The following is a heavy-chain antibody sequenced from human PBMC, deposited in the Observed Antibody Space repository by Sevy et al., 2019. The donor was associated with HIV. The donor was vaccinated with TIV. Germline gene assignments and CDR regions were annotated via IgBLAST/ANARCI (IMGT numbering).Heavy chain of an antibody. CDR2: ISHDGGTQ. J-gene: IGHJ4*02. D-gene: IGHD5-12*01. V-gene: IGHV3-30*03. CDR3: ARVIRRDGYMDPGY. CDR1: GFSFSRYG. Sequence: GGSLRLSCAASGFSFSRYGIHWVRQAPGRGLEWVAVISHDGGTQYYADSVKGRFTVSRDNSKYTAYLEMDSLSTEDTAVYYCARVIRRDGYMDPGYWGQGTLVTVSS.